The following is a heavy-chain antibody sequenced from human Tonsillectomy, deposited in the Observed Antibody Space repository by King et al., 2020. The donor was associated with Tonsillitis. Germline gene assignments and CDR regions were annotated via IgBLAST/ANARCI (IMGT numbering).Heavy chain of an antibody. CDR1: GFTFTYSG. J-gene: IGHJ4*02. D-gene: IGHD6-19*01. CDR3: ATSRIAVADTPDCIED. V-gene: IGHV3-21*01. CDR2: ITTTSNYI. Sequence: VQLVESGGDLVKPGGSLRLSCAASGFTFTYSGISWVRQTPGKGLEWVSFITTTSNYIYYADSVKGRFTISRDNAKNSLYLQMNSLRAEDTAVYYCATSRIAVADTPDCIEDGGQGTSVSAS.